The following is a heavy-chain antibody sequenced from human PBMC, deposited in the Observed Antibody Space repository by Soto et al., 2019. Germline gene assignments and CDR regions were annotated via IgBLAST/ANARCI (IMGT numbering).Heavy chain of an antibody. CDR1: GFTVSSNY. Sequence: GGSLRLSCAASGFTVSSNYMSWVRQAPGKGLEWVSVIYSGGSTYYADSVKGRFTISRDNSKNTLYLQMNSLRAEDTAVYYCARAVAGTSYYYYYYGMDVWGQGTTVTSP. V-gene: IGHV3-53*01. CDR2: IYSGGST. D-gene: IGHD6-19*01. CDR3: ARAVAGTSYYYYYYGMDV. J-gene: IGHJ6*02.